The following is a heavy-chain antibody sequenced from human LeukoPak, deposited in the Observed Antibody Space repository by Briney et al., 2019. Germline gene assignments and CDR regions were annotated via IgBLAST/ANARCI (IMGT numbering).Heavy chain of an antibody. J-gene: IGHJ4*02. D-gene: IGHD2-2*03. CDR2: ISNDGGKK. Sequence: GRSLRLSCAAPGFTFSPYAMHWVRQAPGKGLEWVALISNDGGKKYYADSVKGRFTISRDNSKNTLDLQMNSLRAEDTAVYYCAKDGYCSSTSCYPNHFDSWGQGTLVTVSS. CDR1: GFTFSPYA. CDR3: AKDGYCSSTSCYPNHFDS. V-gene: IGHV3-30*18.